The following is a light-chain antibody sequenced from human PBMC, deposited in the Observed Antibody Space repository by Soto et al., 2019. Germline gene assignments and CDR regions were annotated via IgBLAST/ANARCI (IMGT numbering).Light chain of an antibody. CDR3: QQYGTSPWT. CDR1: QSVSSSF. V-gene: IGKV3-20*01. J-gene: IGKJ1*01. CDR2: GAS. Sequence: EIVLTQSPGTLSLSPGERATLSCRASQSVSSSFFAWYQQKPGQPPRLLIYGASTRATGIPDRFRGSGSGTDVTLTIGRLETDDFAMYYCQQYGTSPWTFGQGTKVEIK.